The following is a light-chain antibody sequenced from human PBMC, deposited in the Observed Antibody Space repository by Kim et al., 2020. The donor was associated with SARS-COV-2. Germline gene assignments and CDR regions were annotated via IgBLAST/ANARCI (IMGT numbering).Light chain of an antibody. CDR1: NLGIKS. CDR2: RDN. V-gene: IGLV3-9*02. CDR3: QVWDSNTDV. Sequence: ALGQTARITCEGNNLGIKSVHWYQQKPGEAPVLVIYRDNNRPSGIPERFSGSSSKNTATLTIHRAQAGDEAAYYCQVWDSNTDVFGGGTQLTVL. J-gene: IGLJ2*01.